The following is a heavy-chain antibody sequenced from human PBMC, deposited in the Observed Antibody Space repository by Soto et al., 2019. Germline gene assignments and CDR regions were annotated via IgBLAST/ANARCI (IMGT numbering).Heavy chain of an antibody. CDR2: ISYDGSNK. D-gene: IGHD2-21*01. Sequence: PGGSLRLSCAASGFTFSNYAIHWVRQAPGKGLEWVAVISYDGSNKYYADSVKGRFTISRDNSENTLYLQMNSLRAEDSALYYCARDSGSIYYYYYYAMDGWGQGTTVTVSS. CDR1: GFTFSNYA. V-gene: IGHV3-30-3*01. J-gene: IGHJ6*02. CDR3: ARDSGSIYYYYYYAMDG.